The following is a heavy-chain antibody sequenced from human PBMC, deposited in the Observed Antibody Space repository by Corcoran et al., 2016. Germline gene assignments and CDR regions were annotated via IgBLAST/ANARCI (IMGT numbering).Heavy chain of an antibody. V-gene: IGHV3-30*18. J-gene: IGHJ3*02. CDR2: ISYDGSNK. CDR1: GLTLSSYG. D-gene: IGHD2-8*01. Sequence: QVQQVETGGGVVQPGRSLRLSCAAQGLTLSSYGRHWVSQDTGKWMEWVAVISYDGSNKYDADSVKGLFTITRDNSKNTLYLQMNSLRAKDTAVDYCAKGRGYCTNGVCGAFDIWCQGTMVTVSS. CDR3: AKGRGYCTNGVCGAFDI.